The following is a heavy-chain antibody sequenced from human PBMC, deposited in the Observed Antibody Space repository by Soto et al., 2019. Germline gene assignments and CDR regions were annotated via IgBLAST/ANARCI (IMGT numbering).Heavy chain of an antibody. V-gene: IGHV4-59*02. CDR1: GSFGSRSS. Sequence: SRTCSAAGSFGSRSSWCCIRQPPGKGLEYIGFMHSTGTSNYNSSLKSRVSVSVDTSKSQISLNLKSVTAEDTAVYYCARSGINF. CDR2: MHSTGTS. D-gene: IGHD3-10*01. CDR3: ARSGINF. J-gene: IGHJ4*01.